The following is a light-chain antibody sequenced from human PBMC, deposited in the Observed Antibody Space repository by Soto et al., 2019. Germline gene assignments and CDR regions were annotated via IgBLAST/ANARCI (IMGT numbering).Light chain of an antibody. V-gene: IGKV3-11*01. CDR3: QQRSNWPFT. J-gene: IGKJ3*01. CDR1: QRGSGY. CDR2: DAS. Sequence: EIVLTQSPATLSLSPGERATLSCRAGQRGSGYLAGYQQKPGQAPRLLIYDASNRATGIPARFSGSGSGTDFTLTIISLEPGDFAVYYCQQRSNWPFTFGPGTTVAVK.